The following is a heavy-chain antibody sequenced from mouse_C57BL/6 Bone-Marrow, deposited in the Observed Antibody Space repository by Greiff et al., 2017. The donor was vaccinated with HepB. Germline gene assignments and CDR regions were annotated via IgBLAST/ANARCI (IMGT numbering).Heavy chain of an antibody. Sequence: VQLQQPGAELVKPGASVKLSCKASGYTFTSYWMHWVKQRPGQGLEWIGMIHPNSGSTNYNEKFKSKATLTVDKSSSTAYMQLSSLTSEDSAVYYCARCTTVVAHYYAMDYWGQGTSVTVSS. CDR2: IHPNSGST. J-gene: IGHJ4*01. CDR1: GYTFTSYW. D-gene: IGHD1-1*01. V-gene: IGHV1-64*01. CDR3: ARCTTVVAHYYAMDY.